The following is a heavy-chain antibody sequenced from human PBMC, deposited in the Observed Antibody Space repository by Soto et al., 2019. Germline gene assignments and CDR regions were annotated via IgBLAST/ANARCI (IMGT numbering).Heavy chain of an antibody. CDR2: IIPIFGTA. J-gene: IGHJ3*02. CDR3: ARASSVVVNFDI. Sequence: ASVKVSCKASGGTFSSYAISWVRQAPGQGLEWMGGIIPIFGTANYAQKFQGRVTITADESTSTAYMELSSLRSEDTAVYYCARASSVVVNFDIWGQGTMVTVSS. CDR1: GGTFSSYA. D-gene: IGHD3-22*01. V-gene: IGHV1-69*13.